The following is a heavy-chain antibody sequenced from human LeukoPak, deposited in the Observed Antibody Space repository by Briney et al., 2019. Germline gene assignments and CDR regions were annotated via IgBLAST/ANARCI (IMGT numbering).Heavy chain of an antibody. CDR3: ARRARISITIFGVVTDPYYYYGMDV. D-gene: IGHD3-3*01. J-gene: IGHJ6*02. Sequence: SETLSLTCAVYGGSFSGYYWSWIRQPPGKGLEWIGEINHSGSTNYNPSLKSRVTISVDTSKNQFSLKLSSVTAADTAEYYCARRARISITIFGVVTDPYYYYGMDVWGQGTTVTVSS. CDR1: GGSFSGYY. V-gene: IGHV4-34*01. CDR2: INHSGST.